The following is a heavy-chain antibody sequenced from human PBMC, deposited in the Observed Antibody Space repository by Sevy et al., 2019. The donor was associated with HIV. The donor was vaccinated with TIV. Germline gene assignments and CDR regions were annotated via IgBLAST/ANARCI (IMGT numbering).Heavy chain of an antibody. CDR1: GFIFSTYS. J-gene: IGHJ4*02. CDR3: ARDLGYESTGYLPLFDN. V-gene: IGHV3-30-3*01. Sequence: GGSLRLSCAASGFIFSTYSMHWVRQAPGKGLEWVAIISYDGNIEYYPDSVKGRFTISRDDSKNTLYLQMNSLRSEDTALYYCARDLGYESTGYLPLFDNWGQGTLVTVSS. CDR2: ISYDGNIE. D-gene: IGHD3-22*01.